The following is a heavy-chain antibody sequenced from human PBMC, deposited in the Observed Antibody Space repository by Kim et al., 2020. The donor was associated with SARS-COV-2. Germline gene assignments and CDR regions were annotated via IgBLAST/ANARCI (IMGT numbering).Heavy chain of an antibody. D-gene: IGHD2-21*02. Sequence: GGSLRLSCAASGFTFSDYYMSWIRQAPGKGLEWVSYISSSGSTIYYADSVKGRFTISRDNAKNSLYLQMNSLRAEDTAVYYCARDCGGDCYSLWVPGDAFDIWGQGTMVTVSS. CDR1: GFTFSDYY. V-gene: IGHV3-11*01. CDR3: ARDCGGDCYSLWVPGDAFDI. J-gene: IGHJ3*02. CDR2: ISSSGSTI.